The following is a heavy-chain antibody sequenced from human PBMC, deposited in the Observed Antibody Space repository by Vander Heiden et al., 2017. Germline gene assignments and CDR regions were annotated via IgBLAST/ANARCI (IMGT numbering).Heavy chain of an antibody. D-gene: IGHD4-4*01. V-gene: IGHV4-39*01. CDR2: ISYTGST. Sequence: QLQLQESGPGLVKPSETLSLTCTVSGVSISSTSYYWGWNRQPPGKGLEWIGSISYTGSTYYNPSLKSRVTISVDTSKRQFSLKLSSVTAADTAVYYCARHVIYSNYDNTYTPFDYWGQGTLVTVSS. J-gene: IGHJ4*02. CDR3: ARHVIYSNYDNTYTPFDY. CDR1: GVSISSTSYY.